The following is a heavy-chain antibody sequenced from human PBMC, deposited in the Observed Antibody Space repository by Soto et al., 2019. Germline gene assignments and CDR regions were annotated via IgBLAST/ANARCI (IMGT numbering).Heavy chain of an antibody. CDR2: IIPLLDVT. V-gene: IGHV1-69*08. Sequence: QVQLVQSGAEVKKPGSSVKVSCKASGGTFSTYTINWVRQAPGQGLEWMGRIIPLLDVTNNAQRFQRRVTITADKSTSTVYMELTSLTSQDTAVYYCARDSGTVGYDDSWGQGTLVTVSS. D-gene: IGHD3-10*01. J-gene: IGHJ4*02. CDR1: GGTFSTYT. CDR3: ARDSGTVGYDDS.